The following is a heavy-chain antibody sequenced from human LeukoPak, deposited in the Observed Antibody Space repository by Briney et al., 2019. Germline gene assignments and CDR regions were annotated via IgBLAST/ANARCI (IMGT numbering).Heavy chain of an antibody. D-gene: IGHD3-22*01. CDR2: IYYSGST. Sequence: PSGTLSLTCAVSGGSISSSNWWSWVRQPPGKGLEWIGYIYYSGSTYYNPSLKSRITISVDTSKNQFSLKLSSVTAADTAVYYCARVYRHDSSGYYLFDYWGQGTLVTVSS. V-gene: IGHV4-4*02. J-gene: IGHJ4*02. CDR1: GGSISSSNW. CDR3: ARVYRHDSSGYYLFDY.